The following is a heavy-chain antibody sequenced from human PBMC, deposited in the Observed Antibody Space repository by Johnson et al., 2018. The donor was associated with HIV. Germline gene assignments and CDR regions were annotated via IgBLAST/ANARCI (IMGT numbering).Heavy chain of an antibody. Sequence: QVQLVESGGGVVQPGGSLRLSCAASGFTLSNYGIHWVRQAPGKGLEWVAVISYDGRIPSSADSVKGRFPISRDHSKSTVFLQMRNLRPGDTAVYYCAKGRKWNDVGNDALDIWGQGTLVTVSS. D-gene: IGHD1-1*01. V-gene: IGHV3-30*18. CDR1: GFTLSNYG. CDR2: ISYDGRIP. J-gene: IGHJ3*02. CDR3: AKGRKWNDVGNDALDI.